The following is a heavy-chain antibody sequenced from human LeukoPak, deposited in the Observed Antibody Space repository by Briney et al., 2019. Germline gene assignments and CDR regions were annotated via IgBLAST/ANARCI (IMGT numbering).Heavy chain of an antibody. CDR3: ARAYCGGDCYSGTDSDDAFDI. CDR1: GGSISSSSYY. V-gene: IGHV4-39*07. D-gene: IGHD2-21*02. Sequence: PSETLSLTCTVSGGSISSSSYYWGWICQPPGKGLEWIGSIYHSGSTYYNPSLKSRVTIAVETSKNQFSLKLSSVTAADTAVYYCARAYCGGDCYSGTDSDDAFDIWGQGTMVTVSS. CDR2: IYHSGST. J-gene: IGHJ3*02.